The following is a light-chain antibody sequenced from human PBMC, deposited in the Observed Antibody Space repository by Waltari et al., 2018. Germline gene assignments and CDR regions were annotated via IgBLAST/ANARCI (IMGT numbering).Light chain of an antibody. Sequence: DSQMTQSPSSLSASVGDRVTITCQASKDIKNYLNWYQQKPGKAPKLLIYDASNLETGVPSRYSGSGSGTDFTFTISSLQPEDIATYFCQQYDNLPLTFGGGTKVDIK. CDR1: KDIKNY. J-gene: IGKJ4*01. CDR3: QQYDNLPLT. V-gene: IGKV1-33*01. CDR2: DAS.